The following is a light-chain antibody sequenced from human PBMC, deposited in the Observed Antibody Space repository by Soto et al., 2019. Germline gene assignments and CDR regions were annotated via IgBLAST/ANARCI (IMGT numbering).Light chain of an antibody. CDR2: GAS. CDR1: QSVSSN. Sequence: EIVVTQSPASLSVSPGESATLSCRASQSVSSNLAWYQQKPGQAPRLLIYGASTRATGIPARFSGSGSGTEFTLTISSLQSEDSALYYCQHYNNWPPGRTFGQGTKVELK. V-gene: IGKV3-15*01. CDR3: QHYNNWPPGRT. J-gene: IGKJ1*01.